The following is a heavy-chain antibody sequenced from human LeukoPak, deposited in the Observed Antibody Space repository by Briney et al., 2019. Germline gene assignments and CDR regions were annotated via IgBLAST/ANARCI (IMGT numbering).Heavy chain of an antibody. CDR3: ASRGYSSGGFDY. J-gene: IGHJ4*02. Sequence: GSVKVSCKASGYTFTSYDINWVRQATGHGLEWMGWMNPNRGNTGYAHKFQGRVTMTRNNSITTAYMELSSLRSEDTAVYYCASRGYSSGGFDYWGQGTLVTVSS. CDR2: MNPNRGNT. V-gene: IGHV1-8*01. CDR1: GYTFTSYD. D-gene: IGHD6-19*01.